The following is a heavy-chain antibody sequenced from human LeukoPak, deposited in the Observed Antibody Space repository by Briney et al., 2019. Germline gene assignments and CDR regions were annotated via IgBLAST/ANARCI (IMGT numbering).Heavy chain of an antibody. Sequence: SETLSLTCTVSGGSISSGGYYWSWIRQHPGKGLEWIGYIYYSGSTYYNPSLKSRVTISVDTSKNQFSLKLSSVTAADTAVYYCARDCYDSSGYGLYYYGMDVWGQGTTVTVSS. J-gene: IGHJ6*02. D-gene: IGHD3-22*01. CDR1: GGSISSGGYY. CDR3: ARDCYDSSGYGLYYYGMDV. CDR2: IYYSGST. V-gene: IGHV4-31*03.